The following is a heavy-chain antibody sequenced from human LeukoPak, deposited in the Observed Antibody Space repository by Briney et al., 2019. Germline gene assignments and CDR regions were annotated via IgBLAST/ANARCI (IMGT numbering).Heavy chain of an antibody. CDR2: IYYSGST. CDR1: GGPISSYH. CDR3: ARVGYYDFWSGSVGYYFDY. J-gene: IGHJ4*02. V-gene: IGHV4-59*01. D-gene: IGHD3-3*01. Sequence: SETLSLTCCVSGGPISSYHWRWIRQPPGKGLEWVGYIYYSGSTNYNPSLKSRVTISVDTSKNQFSLKLSSVTAADTAVYYWARVGYYDFWSGSVGYYFDYWGQGTLVTVSS.